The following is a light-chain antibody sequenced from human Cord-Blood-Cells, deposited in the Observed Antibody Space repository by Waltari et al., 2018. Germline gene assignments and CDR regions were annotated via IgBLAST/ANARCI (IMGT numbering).Light chain of an antibody. CDR1: RRDVGSFNL. Sequence: QSALTQPASVSGSPGQSITISCTGTRRDVGSFNLFSWYQQHPGKAPKLMIYEGSKRPSGVSYRFSGSKSGNTASLTISGLQAEDEADYYCCSYAGSSTYVFGTGTKVTVL. V-gene: IGLV2-23*01. J-gene: IGLJ1*01. CDR2: EGS. CDR3: CSYAGSSTYV.